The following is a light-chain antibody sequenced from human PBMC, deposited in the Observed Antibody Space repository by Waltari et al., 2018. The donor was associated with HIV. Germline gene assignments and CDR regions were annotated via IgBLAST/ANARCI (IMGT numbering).Light chain of an antibody. Sequence: QTVVIQEPSLTVAPGGTITLTCSSVTGPASYGHYANWFQQKPGQPPRPLFYSANSLHAAGPARFSASLVGDRAALTLSNVWPDDQAVYFCMLFLRSSYLFGGGTKVTVL. J-gene: IGLJ2*01. CDR1: TGPASYGHY. V-gene: IGLV7-43*01. CDR2: SAN. CDR3: MLFLRSSYL.